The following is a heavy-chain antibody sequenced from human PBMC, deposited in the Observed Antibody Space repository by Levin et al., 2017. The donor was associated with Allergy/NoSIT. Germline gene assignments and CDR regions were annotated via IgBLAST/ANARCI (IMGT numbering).Heavy chain of an antibody. CDR3: ARDPGQTGDYYFDC. D-gene: IGHD7-27*01. CDR2: IYYSGST. CDR1: GGSISSGGYY. Sequence: SQTLSLTCTVSGGSISSGGYYWSWIRQHPGKGLEWIGYIYYSGSTYYNPSLKSRVTISVDTSKNQFSLKLNSVTAADTAVYYCARDPGQTGDYYFDCWGQGTLVTVSS. J-gene: IGHJ4*02. V-gene: IGHV4-31*03.